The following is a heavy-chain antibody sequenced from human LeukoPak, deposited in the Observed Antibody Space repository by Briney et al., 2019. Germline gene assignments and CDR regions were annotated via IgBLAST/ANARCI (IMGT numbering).Heavy chain of an antibody. J-gene: IGHJ3*02. D-gene: IGHD3-22*01. Sequence: ASVKVSFKASGYTFTSYYMHWVRQAPGQGLEWMGMINPSGDSSNSAQTFQGRVTMTRDMSTSTVYMALSSLRTEDTAVYYCARGRHSYESSDYYYEGDAFDIWGQGTMVTVSS. V-gene: IGHV1-46*01. CDR2: INPSGDSS. CDR1: GYTFTSYY. CDR3: ARGRHSYESSDYYYEGDAFDI.